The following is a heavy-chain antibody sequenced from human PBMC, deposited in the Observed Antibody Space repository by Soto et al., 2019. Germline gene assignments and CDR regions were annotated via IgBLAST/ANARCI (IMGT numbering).Heavy chain of an antibody. CDR2: ISWNSGSI. D-gene: IGHD2-15*01. V-gene: IGHV3-9*01. CDR1: GFTFDDYA. CDR3: AKDLGRNDYSLGGPLDY. Sequence: EVQLVESGGGLVQPGRSLRLSCAASGFTFDDYAMHWVRQAPGKGLEWVSGISWNSGSIGYADSVKGRFTISRDNAKNSLYLQMNSLRAEDTALYYFAKDLGRNDYSLGGPLDYWGQGTMVTVSS. J-gene: IGHJ4*02.